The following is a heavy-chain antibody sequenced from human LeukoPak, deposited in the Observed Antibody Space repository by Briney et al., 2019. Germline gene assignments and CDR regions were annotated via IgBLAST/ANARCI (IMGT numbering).Heavy chain of an antibody. CDR2: IAYDGSRA. J-gene: IGHJ4*02. Sequence: GGSLRLSCAGSGFTFGGYGMHWFRQTPGKGLEWVAVIAYDGSRAFYADSVKGRFTISRDNSKNAMSVQMDDLRAEDTAVYYCTRYNNDHFDYWGQGTLVTVSS. CDR1: GFTFGGYG. D-gene: IGHD1-14*01. CDR3: TRYNNDHFDY. V-gene: IGHV3-33*01.